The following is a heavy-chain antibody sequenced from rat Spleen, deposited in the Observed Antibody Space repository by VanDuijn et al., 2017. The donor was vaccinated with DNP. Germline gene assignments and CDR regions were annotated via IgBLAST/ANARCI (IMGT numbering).Heavy chain of an antibody. CDR3: ARGRLYPHYAMDA. J-gene: IGHJ4*01. Sequence: EVKLVESGGGLVQPGRSLNISCVASGLNFNDYWMGWVRQAPGKGLEWIGEINKDSSTIKYTPSLKDKFTISRDNAQNTLYLQMSKLGSEDTAIYYCARGRLYPHYAMDAWGQGTSVTVSS. CDR2: INKDSSTI. D-gene: IGHD1-2*01. V-gene: IGHV4-2*01. CDR1: GLNFNDYW.